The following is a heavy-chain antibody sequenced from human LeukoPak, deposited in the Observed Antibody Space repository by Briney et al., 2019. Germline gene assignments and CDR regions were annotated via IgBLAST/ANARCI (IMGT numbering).Heavy chain of an antibody. V-gene: IGHV3-7*04. J-gene: IGHJ4*02. Sequence: GGSLRLSCVASGFPFSSYWMTWVRQAPGKGLEWVANIKQDGSKKSYVDSVTGRFTISRDNAKNSLYLQMNSLRAEDTAIYYCTRVGYIDEGIDYWGQGTLVTVSS. CDR3: TRVGYIDEGIDY. D-gene: IGHD5-24*01. CDR2: IKQDGSKK. CDR1: GFPFSSYW.